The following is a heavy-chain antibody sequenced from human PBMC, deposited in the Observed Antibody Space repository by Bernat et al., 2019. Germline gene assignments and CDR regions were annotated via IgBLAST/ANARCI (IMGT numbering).Heavy chain of an antibody. V-gene: IGHV3-7*02. CDR3: TGFNWNHFDY. J-gene: IGHJ4*02. Sequence: ELQLVESGGDLVQPGGSLRLSCVVPALTFSRHWMSWVRQAPGKGLEWVANINQDGSEKYYVDSVKGRFTISRDSAKNSLYLQMNSLRVEDTAVYYCTGFNWNHFDYWGQGTLVTVSS. D-gene: IGHD1-1*01. CDR1: ALTFSRHW. CDR2: INQDGSEK.